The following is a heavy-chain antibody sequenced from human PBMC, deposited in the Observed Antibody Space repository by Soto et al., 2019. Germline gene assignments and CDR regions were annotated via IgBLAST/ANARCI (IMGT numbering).Heavy chain of an antibody. J-gene: IGHJ6*02. V-gene: IGHV3-33*01. Sequence: QVQLVESGGGVVQPGRSLRLSCAASGFTFRNYAMHWVRQAPGKGLEWVAVIWYDGSNKYYADSVKGRFTISRDNSKNTLYLEMNSLRAEDTAVYYCARDRYGMDVWGQGTTVTVSS. D-gene: IGHD1-20*01. CDR3: ARDRYGMDV. CDR2: IWYDGSNK. CDR1: GFTFRNYA.